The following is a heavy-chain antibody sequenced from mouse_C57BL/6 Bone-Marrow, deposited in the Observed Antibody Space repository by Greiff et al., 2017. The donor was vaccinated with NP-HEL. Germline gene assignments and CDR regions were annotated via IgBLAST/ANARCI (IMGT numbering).Heavy chain of an antibody. J-gene: IGHJ4*01. CDR2: FYPGSGSI. D-gene: IGHD2-12*01. CDR1: GYTFTEYT. Sequence: VQLQQSGAELVKPGASVKLSCKASGYTFTEYTIHWVKQRSGQGLEWIGWFYPGSGSIKYNEKFKDKATLTADKSSSTAYMELSRLTSEDSAVYFCARHEVDYSPPRGYAMDYWGQGTSVTVSS. CDR3: ARHEVDYSPPRGYAMDY. V-gene: IGHV1-62-2*01.